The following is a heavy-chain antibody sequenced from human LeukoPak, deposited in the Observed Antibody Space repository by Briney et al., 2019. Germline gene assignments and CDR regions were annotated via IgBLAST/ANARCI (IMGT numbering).Heavy chain of an antibody. D-gene: IGHD2-2*01. CDR2: IYHNGDA. J-gene: IGHJ3*02. CDR1: SYSITSGYY. CDR3: SRVRRPGFRFAFYI. Sequence: PSETPSLTCAASSYSITSGYYRGCMRQPPGKGLEWIGNIYHNGDAYYDPSLKSRLTMSADTSKNQFSLRLSSLTAADTAVYYCSRVRRPGFRFAFYIWGQGTKVTVSS. V-gene: IGHV4-38-2*01.